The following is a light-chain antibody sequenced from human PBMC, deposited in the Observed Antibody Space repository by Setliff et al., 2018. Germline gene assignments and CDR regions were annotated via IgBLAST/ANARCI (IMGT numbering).Light chain of an antibody. CDR2: DVN. CDR1: FGAYGSAY. CDR3: ASKTGPGTYV. Sequence: ALAQPASVSGSPEQSITISCTGEFGAYGSAYVSWYQQHPDKAPKLIIYDVNNRPSGISHRFSGSNSANTASLTISGLQAEDEAEYFCASKTGPGTYVFGTGTKVTV. J-gene: IGLJ1*01. V-gene: IGLV2-14*03.